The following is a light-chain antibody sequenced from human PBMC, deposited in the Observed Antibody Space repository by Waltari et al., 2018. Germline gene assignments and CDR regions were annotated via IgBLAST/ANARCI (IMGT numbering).Light chain of an antibody. CDR2: HVS. CDR1: SSDVGTYNS. CDR3: SSQSSNDGVL. Sequence: QSALTPPAPDSGSPGQSITISCTGTSSDVGTYNSVSWYQDHPAQSPNVIFYHVSDRPSGVSARFSASKSGRTASLTISGLQAEDEAEYDCSSQSSNDGVLFGGGTKVTVL. V-gene: IGLV2-14*03. J-gene: IGLJ3*02.